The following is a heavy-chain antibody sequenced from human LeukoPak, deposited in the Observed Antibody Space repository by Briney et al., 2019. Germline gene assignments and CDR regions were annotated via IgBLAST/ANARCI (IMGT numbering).Heavy chain of an antibody. J-gene: IGHJ4*02. CDR2: ISWDGGST. CDR3: AKDSSGYDGHFDY. Sequence: GGSLRLSCAASGFTFDDYAMHWVRQAPGKDLEWVSLISWDGGSTYYADSVKGRFTISRDNSKNSLYLQMNSLRAEDTALYYCAKDSSGYDGHFDYWGQGTLVTVSS. V-gene: IGHV3-43D*03. D-gene: IGHD5-12*01. CDR1: GFTFDDYA.